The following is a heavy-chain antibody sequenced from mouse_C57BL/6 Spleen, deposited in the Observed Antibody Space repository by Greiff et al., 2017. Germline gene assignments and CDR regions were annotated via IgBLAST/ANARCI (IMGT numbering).Heavy chain of an antibody. V-gene: IGHV5-4*03. CDR1: GFTFSSYA. CDR3: ARGQGDSSVYQNYFDY. Sequence: EVKLVESGGGLVKPGGSLKLSCAASGFTFSSYAMSWVRQTPEKRLEWVATISDGGSYTYYPDNVKGRFTISRDNAKNNLYLQMSHLKSEDTAMYYYARGQGDSSVYQNYFDYWGQGTTLTVSS. CDR2: ISDGGSYT. J-gene: IGHJ2*01. D-gene: IGHD3-2*02.